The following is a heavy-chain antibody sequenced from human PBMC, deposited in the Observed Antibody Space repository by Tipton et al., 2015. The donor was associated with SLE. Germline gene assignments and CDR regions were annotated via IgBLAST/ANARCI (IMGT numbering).Heavy chain of an antibody. J-gene: IGHJ4*02. CDR2: IYHSGST. V-gene: IGHV4-39*07. CDR1: GGSISSGSYY. Sequence: LRLSCTVSGGSISSGSYYWSWIRQPPGKGLEWIGNIYHSGSTFYNPSLKSRVTISVDTSKNQFSLKLSSVTAADTAVYYCARGDGYNFDYWGQGTLVTVSS. CDR3: ARGDGYNFDY. D-gene: IGHD5-24*01.